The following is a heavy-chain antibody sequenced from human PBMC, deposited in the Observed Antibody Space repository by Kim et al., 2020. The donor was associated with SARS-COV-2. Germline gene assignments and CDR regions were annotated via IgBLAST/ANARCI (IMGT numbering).Heavy chain of an antibody. CDR3: GKDICYDNVGIDH. V-gene: IGHV3-30*18. D-gene: IGHD2-8*01. CDR1: GVTISSYG. CDR2: ISYDGSNK. Sequence: GGSLRLSCAVSGVTISSYGMHWVRQAPGKGLEWVAVISYDGSNKYYADSVKGRFTISRDNSKNTLYLQMNSLRREDTAVYYCGKDICYDNVGIDHWGQGPLVTVSS. J-gene: IGHJ5*02.